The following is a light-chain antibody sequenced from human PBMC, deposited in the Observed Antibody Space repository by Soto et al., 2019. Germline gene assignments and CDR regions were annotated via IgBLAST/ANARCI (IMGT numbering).Light chain of an antibody. CDR1: QSVSSSY. CDR2: GAS. CDR3: QQYGSSRWT. J-gene: IGKJ1*01. V-gene: IGKV3-20*01. Sequence: EIVLTQSPGTLSLSPGERATLSCRASQSVSSSYLAWYQQNRGQAPRRLIYGASSRAPGIPDRFGGSGSGTDFTLTISRLEPEDFAVYYCQQYGSSRWTFGQGTKVDIK.